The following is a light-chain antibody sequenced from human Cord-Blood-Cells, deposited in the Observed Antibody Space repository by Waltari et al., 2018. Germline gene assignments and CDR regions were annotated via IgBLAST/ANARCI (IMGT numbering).Light chain of an antibody. CDR1: QSVSSD. CDR3: QKRSNWYS. J-gene: IGKJ2*03. CDR2: DAS. V-gene: IGKV3-11*01. Sequence: EIVLTQSPATLSLSPGERATRSGRASQSVSSDLAWYQQKPGPAPRLLIYDASNAATGIPVRFSGCGSGTAFTLTIRSLEPEDFEVYYCQKRSNWYSFGQGTKLEIK.